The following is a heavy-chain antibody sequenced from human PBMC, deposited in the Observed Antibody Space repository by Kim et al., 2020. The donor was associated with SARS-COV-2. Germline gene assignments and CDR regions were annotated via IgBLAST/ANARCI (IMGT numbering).Heavy chain of an antibody. Sequence: SETLSLTCVVNGGSFGSYSWRWMRQAPGKGLEWIGEVRHNGRGYYSPSLRSRLDISAEWSNPQVSLKLHSVTAADTAVYFCAAMAVDIPSGLMHDFWGQGTRVIVSS. J-gene: IGHJ5*01. V-gene: IGHV4-34*01. CDR1: GGSFGSYS. CDR2: VRHNGRG. CDR3: AAMAVDIPSGLMHDF. D-gene: IGHD3-16*02.